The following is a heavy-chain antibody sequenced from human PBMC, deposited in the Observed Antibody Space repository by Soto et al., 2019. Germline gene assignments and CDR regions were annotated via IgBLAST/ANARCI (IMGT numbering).Heavy chain of an antibody. CDR1: GFSVTANY. Sequence: EVQVVESGGGLIQPGGSLRLSCEVSGFSVTANYMSWVRQAPGKGLEWVSVIYSGGSTYYIDSVKGRFSISRGISSNTLYVQVNSLRAEDTAVYYCHGYGYWGEGTLVAVSA. CDR2: IYSGGST. D-gene: IGHD5-12*01. CDR3: HGYGY. V-gene: IGHV3-53*01. J-gene: IGHJ4*02.